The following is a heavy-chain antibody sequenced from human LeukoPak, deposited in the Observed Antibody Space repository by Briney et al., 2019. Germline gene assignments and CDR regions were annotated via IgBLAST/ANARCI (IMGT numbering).Heavy chain of an antibody. CDR1: GGSISSYY. Sequence: SETLSLTCTVSGGSISSYYWSWIRQPPGKGLEWIGCIYYSGSTNYNPSLKSRVTISVDTSKNQFSLKLSSVTAADTAVYYCARDHSGSSEIIDYWGQGTLVTVSS. V-gene: IGHV4-59*12. CDR3: ARDHSGSSEIIDY. CDR2: IYYSGST. J-gene: IGHJ4*02. D-gene: IGHD1-26*01.